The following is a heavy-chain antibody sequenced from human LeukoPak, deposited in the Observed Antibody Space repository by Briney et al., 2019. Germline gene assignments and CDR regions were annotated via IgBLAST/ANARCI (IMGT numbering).Heavy chain of an antibody. CDR1: GFTFSSYG. CDR3: AXDRGSSGWYDY. V-gene: IGHV3-33*06. J-gene: IGHJ4*02. Sequence: PGRSLRLSCAASGFTFSSYGMHWVRQAPGKGLEWVAVIWYDGSNKYYADSVKGRFTISRDNSKNTLYLQMNSLRAEDTAVYYCAXDRGSSGWYDYWGQGTLVTVSS. D-gene: IGHD6-19*01. CDR2: IWYDGSNK.